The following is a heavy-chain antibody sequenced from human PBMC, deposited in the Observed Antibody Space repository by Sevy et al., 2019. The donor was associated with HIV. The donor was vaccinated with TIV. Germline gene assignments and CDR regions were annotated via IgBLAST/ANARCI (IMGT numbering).Heavy chain of an antibody. CDR3: ARDDSSWVFDY. Sequence: SETLSLTCTVSSGSISSYYWSWIRQPAGKGLEWIGRIYTSGSTNYNPSLKSRVTMSVDTSTNQFSLKLSSVTAADTAVYYCARDDSSWVFDYWGQGTLVTVSS. D-gene: IGHD6-13*01. CDR1: SGSISSYY. V-gene: IGHV4-4*07. CDR2: IYTSGST. J-gene: IGHJ4*02.